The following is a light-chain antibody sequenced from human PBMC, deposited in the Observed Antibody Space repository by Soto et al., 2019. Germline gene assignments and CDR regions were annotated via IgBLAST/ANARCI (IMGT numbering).Light chain of an antibody. J-gene: IGLJ3*02. V-gene: IGLV2-11*01. CDR2: DVN. Sequence: QSVLPQPRSVSGSPGQSVTLSCTGTSSDVGGYNYVSWYQQHPSKAPTLMISDVNKRPSGFPDRFSGSKSGNTASLTISGLQAEDESDYYCCLYAGSYTGVFVGGTKLTAL. CDR1: SSDVGGYNY. CDR3: CLYAGSYTGV.